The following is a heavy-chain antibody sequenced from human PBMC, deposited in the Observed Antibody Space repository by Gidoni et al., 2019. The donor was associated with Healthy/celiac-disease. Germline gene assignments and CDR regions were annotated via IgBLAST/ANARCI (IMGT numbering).Heavy chain of an antibody. V-gene: IGHV4-39*07. D-gene: IGHD6-19*01. J-gene: IGHJ3*02. CDR1: GGSIGSSSYY. Sequence: QLQLQESGPGLVKPSETLSITCTVSGGSIGSSSYYWGWIRQPPGKGLELIGSVYYSGRTYYNPSLKSRVTISLATSKNHFSLKLSSVTAVDTAVYYCARIGGAIAVAVHAFDIWGQGTMVTVSS. CDR3: ARIGGAIAVAVHAFDI. CDR2: VYYSGRT.